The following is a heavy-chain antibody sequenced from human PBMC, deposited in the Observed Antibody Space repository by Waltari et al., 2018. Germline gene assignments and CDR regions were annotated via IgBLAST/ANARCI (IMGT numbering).Heavy chain of an antibody. CDR3: ARSGYDTAYWYFDL. CDR1: GGTFSSYA. J-gene: IGHJ2*01. Sequence: QVQLVQSGAEVKKPGSSVKVSCKASGGTFSSYAISWVRQAPGQGLEWMGRIIPILGIANYAQKSQGRVTITADESTSTAYMELSSLRSEDTAVYYCARSGYDTAYWYFDLWGRGTLVTVSS. CDR2: IIPILGIA. V-gene: IGHV1-69*04. D-gene: IGHD5-12*01.